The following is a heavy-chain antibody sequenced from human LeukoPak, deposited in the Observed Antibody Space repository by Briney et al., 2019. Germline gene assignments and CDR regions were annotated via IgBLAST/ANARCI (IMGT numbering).Heavy chain of an antibody. Sequence: SETLSLTCTVSGYSITNGYYWGWIRQPPGQGLEWIGSIYHSGNTYYNPSLKSRVTISVHTSKNQFSLKLSSVTAADTAVYYCARAFYSSSWNHKEDFFDYWGQGTLVTVSS. CDR2: IYHSGNT. D-gene: IGHD6-13*01. V-gene: IGHV4-38-2*02. J-gene: IGHJ4*02. CDR1: GYSITNGYY. CDR3: ARAFYSSSWNHKEDFFDY.